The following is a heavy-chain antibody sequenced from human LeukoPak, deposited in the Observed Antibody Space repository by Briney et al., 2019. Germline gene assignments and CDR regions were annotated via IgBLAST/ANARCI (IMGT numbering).Heavy chain of an antibody. J-gene: IGHJ3*02. V-gene: IGHV4-61*02. Sequence: KPSETLSLTCTVSGGSISSGSYYWSWIRQPAGKGLEWIGRIYTSGSTNYNPSLKSRVTISVDTSKNQFSLKLSSVTAADTAVYYCARDLQLCCGLDAFDIWGQGTMVTVSS. D-gene: IGHD5-18*01. CDR3: ARDLQLCCGLDAFDI. CDR1: GGSISSGSYY. CDR2: IYTSGST.